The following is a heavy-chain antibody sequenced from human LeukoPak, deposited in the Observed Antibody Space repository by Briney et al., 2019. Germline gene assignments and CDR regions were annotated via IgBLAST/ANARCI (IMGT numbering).Heavy chain of an antibody. J-gene: IGHJ4*02. V-gene: IGHV3-33*01. CDR2: IWYDGSNK. CDR3: ARGKQTYYFDY. D-gene: IGHD1/OR15-1a*01. CDR1: GFTFSSYG. Sequence: PGGSLRLSCAASGFTFSSYGMHWVRQAPGKGLEWVAVIWYDGSNKYYADSVKGRFTISRDNSKNTLYLQMNSLRVEDTAVYYCARGKQTYYFDYWGQGTLVTVSS.